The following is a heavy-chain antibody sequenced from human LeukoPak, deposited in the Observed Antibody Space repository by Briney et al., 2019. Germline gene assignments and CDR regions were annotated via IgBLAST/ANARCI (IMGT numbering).Heavy chain of an antibody. V-gene: IGHV3-30*02. Sequence: GGSLRLSCAASGFTFSSYGMHWVRQAPGKGLEWVAFIRYDGSNKYYADSVKGRFTISRDNSKNTLYLQMNSLRAEDTAVYYCAGIRGYSGYGQGAFDTWGQGTMVTVSS. CDR1: GFTFSSYG. D-gene: IGHD5-12*01. J-gene: IGHJ3*02. CDR2: IRYDGSNK. CDR3: AGIRGYSGYGQGAFDT.